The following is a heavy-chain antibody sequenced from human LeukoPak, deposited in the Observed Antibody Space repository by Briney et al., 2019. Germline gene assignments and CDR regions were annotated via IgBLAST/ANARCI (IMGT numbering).Heavy chain of an antibody. V-gene: IGHV4-59*02. J-gene: IGHJ4*02. D-gene: IGHD3-10*01. CDR3: ARQLKMVRGVISGYYFDY. Sequence: PSETLSLTCTVSGVSVSSYYWSCIRQPPGKGLEWIGYIYYSGSTNYNPSLKSRVTMSVDTSKNQFSLKLSSVTAADTAVYYCARQLKMVRGVISGYYFDYWGQGTLVTVSS. CDR1: GVSVSSYY. CDR2: IYYSGST.